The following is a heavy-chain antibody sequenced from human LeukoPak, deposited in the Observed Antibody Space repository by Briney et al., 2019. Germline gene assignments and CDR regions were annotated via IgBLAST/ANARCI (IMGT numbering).Heavy chain of an antibody. J-gene: IGHJ3*02. CDR1: GFTFSRSW. V-gene: IGHV3-7*05. CDR2: INAPGSEI. Sequence: PGGSLRLSCAASGFTFSRSWMSWVRQAPGKGLYWVAGINAPGSEILYVDSAKGRFTISRDNAKNAVYLQMNSLTAEDTAVYYCARDPAFGALDIWGQGTVVTVSS. D-gene: IGHD3-16*01. CDR3: ARDPAFGALDI.